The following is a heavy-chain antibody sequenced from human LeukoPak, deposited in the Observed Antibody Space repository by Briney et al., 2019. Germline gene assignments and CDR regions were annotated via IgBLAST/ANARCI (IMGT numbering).Heavy chain of an antibody. CDR2: IYPGDSDT. D-gene: IGHD3-22*01. J-gene: IGHJ4*02. Sequence: GESLKISCKGSGYSFTSYWIGWVRQIPGKGLEWMGIIYPGDSDTRYSPSFQGQVTISADKSISTAYLQWSSLKASDTAMYYCARLSDDSSGWRGFAFDYWGQGTLVTVSS. CDR1: GYSFTSYW. V-gene: IGHV5-51*01. CDR3: ARLSDDSSGWRGFAFDY.